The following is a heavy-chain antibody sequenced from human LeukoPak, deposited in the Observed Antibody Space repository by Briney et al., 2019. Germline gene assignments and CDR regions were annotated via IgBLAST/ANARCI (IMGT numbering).Heavy chain of an antibody. V-gene: IGHV1-69*05. Sequence: SVKVSCKASGGTFSSYAISWVRQAPGQGLEWMGGIIPIFGTENYAEKFQGRITINTDESTSSVYMELSSLRSEDTAVYYCARDGWSSTSCYYNNWFDPWGQGTLVTVSS. CDR1: GGTFSSYA. CDR3: ARDGWSSTSCYYNNWFDP. D-gene: IGHD2-2*01. CDR2: IIPIFGTE. J-gene: IGHJ5*02.